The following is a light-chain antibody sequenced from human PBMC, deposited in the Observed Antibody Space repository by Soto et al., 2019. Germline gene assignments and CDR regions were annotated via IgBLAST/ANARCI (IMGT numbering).Light chain of an antibody. CDR1: QNVRSPY. V-gene: IGKV3-20*01. CDR2: AAS. CDR3: QQYGNSAWT. Sequence: ESVLTQSPGTLSLSPGERATLSCRASQNVRSPYLAWYQQKPGQAPRLLIYAASSRAAGIPDRFSGSGSGTDFTLTISRLEAEDFAVYYCQQYGNSAWTFGQGTKVEIK. J-gene: IGKJ1*01.